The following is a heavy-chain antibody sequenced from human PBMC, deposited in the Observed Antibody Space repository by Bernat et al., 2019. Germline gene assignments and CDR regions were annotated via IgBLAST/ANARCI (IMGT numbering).Heavy chain of an antibody. J-gene: IGHJ5*02. CDR2: IWYDEENK. CDR1: GFIFSNYG. V-gene: IGHV3-33*01. D-gene: IGHD1-1*01. Sequence: QVQLVESGGGVVQPGRSLRLSCAASGFIFSNYGMHWVRQAPGKGLEWLAVIWYDEENKYYADSVKGRFTISRDNSKNTLYLQLNSLRAEETAMYYWSRDRGANWTDNGWFDPWGQGTLVTVSS. CDR3: SRDRGANWTDNGWFDP.